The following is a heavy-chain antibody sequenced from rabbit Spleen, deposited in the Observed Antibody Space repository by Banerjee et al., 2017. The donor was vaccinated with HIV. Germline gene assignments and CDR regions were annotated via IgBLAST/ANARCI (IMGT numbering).Heavy chain of an antibody. D-gene: IGHD4-1*01. CDR3: ARDLDDVIGWNFGW. V-gene: IGHV1S45*01. Sequence: QEQVKETGGDLVKPEGSLTLTCTASGFSFSSTYYNCWVRQAPGKGLEWIACIDSGSSGFTYYATWAIGRFTCSKPSSTTVTLQMTSLTAADTATYFCARDLDDVIGWNFGWWGQGTLVTVS. J-gene: IGHJ4*01. CDR1: GFSFSSTYY. CDR2: IDSGSSGFT.